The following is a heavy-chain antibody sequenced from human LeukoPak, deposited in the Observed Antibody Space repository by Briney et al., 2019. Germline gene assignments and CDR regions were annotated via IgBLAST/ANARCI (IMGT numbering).Heavy chain of an antibody. V-gene: IGHV3-48*01. CDR2: ISSSSSTI. CDR3: ARDADYYDSSGYYGY. J-gene: IGHJ4*02. D-gene: IGHD3-22*01. CDR1: GFTFSSYS. Sequence: GGSLRLSCAASGFTFSSYSMNWVRQAPGKGLEWVSYISSSSSTIYYADSVKGRFTISRDNAKNSLYLQMNSLRAEDTAVYYCARDADYYDSSGYYGYWGQGTLVTVSS.